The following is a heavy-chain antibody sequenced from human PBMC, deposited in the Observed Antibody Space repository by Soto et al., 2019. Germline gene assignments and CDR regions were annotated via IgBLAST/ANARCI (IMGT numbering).Heavy chain of an antibody. CDR3: ARYRFSGSKWSKFDY. V-gene: IGHV4-31*03. J-gene: IGHJ4*02. CDR1: GVTVSSGAYY. Sequence: QVQLQQSGPGLVKPSQTLSLTCTVSGVTVSSGAYYWSWIRQHPGKGLGWIGNIYYNGSTYYSPYLLRRVAMSLDTSKNQFTLRLSTVTAADTAVYYCARYRFSGSKWSKFDYWVQGTLVSVSS. D-gene: IGHD1-26*01. CDR2: IYYNGST.